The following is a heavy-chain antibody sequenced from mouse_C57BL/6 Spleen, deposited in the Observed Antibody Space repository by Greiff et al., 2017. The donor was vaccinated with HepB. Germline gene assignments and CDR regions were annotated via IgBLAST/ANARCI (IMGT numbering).Heavy chain of an antibody. J-gene: IGHJ2*01. CDR3: ARHDDYGSLDD. CDR2: ISNGGGST. Sequence: EVQLVESGGGLVQPGGSLKLSCAASGFTFSDYYMYWVRQTPEKRLEWVAYISNGGGSTYYPDTVKGRFTISRDNAKNTLYLQMSRLKSEDTAMYYCARHDDYGSLDDWGQGTTLTVSS. D-gene: IGHD1-1*01. V-gene: IGHV5-12*01. CDR1: GFTFSDYY.